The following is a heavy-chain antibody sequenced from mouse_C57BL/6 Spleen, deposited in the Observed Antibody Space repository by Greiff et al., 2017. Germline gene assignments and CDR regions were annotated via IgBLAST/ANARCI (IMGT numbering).Heavy chain of an antibody. CDR2: IWRGGST. V-gene: IGHV2-5*01. CDR3: AKKDEGSSGYLDAMDY. Sequence: VQLQQSGPGLVQPSQSLSITCTVSGFSLTSYGVHWVRQSPGKGLEWLGVIWRGGSTDYNAAFMSRLSITKDNSKSQVFFKMNSLQADDTAIYYCAKKDEGSSGYLDAMDYWGQGTSVTVSS. D-gene: IGHD3-2*02. CDR1: GFSLTSYG. J-gene: IGHJ4*01.